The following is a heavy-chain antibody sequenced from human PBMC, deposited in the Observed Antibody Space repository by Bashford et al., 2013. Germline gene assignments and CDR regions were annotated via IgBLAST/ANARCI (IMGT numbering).Heavy chain of an antibody. Sequence: ASVKVSCKTSGYTFTGYYLHWVRQGPGQGLEWMGWINPNPNSGATKYAEMFQGRVTMTRDTSISTAYMELSSLRSDDTAVYFCARDGPVVGVWNAFDVWGQGTVVTVSS. J-gene: IGHJ3*01. D-gene: IGHD1-26*01. V-gene: IGHV1-2*02. CDR1: GYTFTGYY. CDR3: ARDGPVVGVWNAFDV. CDR2: INPNPNSGAT.